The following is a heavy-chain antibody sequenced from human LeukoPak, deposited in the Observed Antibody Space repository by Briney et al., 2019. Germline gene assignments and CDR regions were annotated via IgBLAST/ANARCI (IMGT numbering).Heavy chain of an antibody. J-gene: IGHJ5*02. Sequence: GASVKVSCKASGYTFTSYDINWVRQATGQGPEWMGWMNPNSGNTGYAQKFQGRVTMTRNTSISTAYMELSSLRSEDTAVYYSARLRMVTNWFDPWGQGTLVTVSS. CDR2: MNPNSGNT. CDR3: ARLRMVTNWFDP. V-gene: IGHV1-8*01. CDR1: GYTFTSYD. D-gene: IGHD5-18*01.